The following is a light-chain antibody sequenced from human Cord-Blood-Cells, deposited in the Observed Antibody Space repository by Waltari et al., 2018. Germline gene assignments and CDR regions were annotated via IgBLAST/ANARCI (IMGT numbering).Light chain of an antibody. J-gene: IGLJ1*01. V-gene: IGLV2-14*01. CDR1: SSDVGGSTY. CDR3: RSYTSSRTRV. Sequence: QSALTQRASVSGSHGPSITISCTCTSSDVGGSTYASWYQQQPGKAPKLRIYDVSNRPSVVSNRFSGSKSGNTASLTISGLQAEDEADYDCRSYTSSRTRVFGTGTKVTGL. CDR2: DVS.